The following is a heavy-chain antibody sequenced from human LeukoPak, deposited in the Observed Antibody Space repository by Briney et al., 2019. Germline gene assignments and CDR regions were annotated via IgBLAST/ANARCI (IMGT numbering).Heavy chain of an antibody. CDR3: ANYCSASTCYGVEGY. Sequence: GGSLRLSCAASGFSFSSFTMDWVRQAPGKGPEWVSSISSSGAYIYYADSVKGRFTISRDNARNSLYLQMNSLRAGDTAIYYCANYCSASTCYGVEGYWGQGTLVTVSS. CDR2: ISSSGAYI. D-gene: IGHD2-2*01. V-gene: IGHV3-21*01. CDR1: GFSFSSFT. J-gene: IGHJ4*02.